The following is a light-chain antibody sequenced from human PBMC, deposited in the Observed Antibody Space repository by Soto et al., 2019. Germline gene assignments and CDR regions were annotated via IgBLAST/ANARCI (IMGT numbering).Light chain of an antibody. CDR2: KAS. V-gene: IGKV1-5*03. Sequence: DIQMTQSTSTLSGAVGDRVTITCRASQTISSWLAWYQQKPGKAPKLLIYKASTLKSGVPSRFSGSGSGTEFTLTISSLQPDDFATYYCQHYNSYSEAFGQGTQVELK. CDR3: QHYNSYSEA. CDR1: QTISSW. J-gene: IGKJ1*01.